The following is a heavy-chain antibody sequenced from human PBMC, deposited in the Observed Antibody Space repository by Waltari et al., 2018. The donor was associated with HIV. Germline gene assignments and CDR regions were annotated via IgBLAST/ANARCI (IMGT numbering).Heavy chain of an antibody. CDR2: IFSNDEK. CDR1: GFSLSNARMG. J-gene: IGHJ4*02. CDR3: ARKGEGYCSGGSCYYFDY. Sequence: QVTLKESGPVLVKPTETLTLTCTVSGFSLSNARMGVSWLRQPPGKALEWLAHIFSNDEKSYSTSLKSRLTISKDTSKNQVVLTMTNMDPVDTATYYCARKGEGYCSGGSCYYFDYWGQGTLVTVSS. D-gene: IGHD2-15*01. V-gene: IGHV2-26*01.